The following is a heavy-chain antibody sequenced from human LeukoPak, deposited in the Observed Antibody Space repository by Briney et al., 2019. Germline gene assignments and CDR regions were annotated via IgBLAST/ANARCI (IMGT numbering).Heavy chain of an antibody. V-gene: IGHV3-74*01. CDR3: ARVFDSYYYDSGKFDY. Sequence: PGGSLRLSCEGSGFTFRNYWMHWVRHVPGKGLMWVSRINRDGSTTGYADSVKGRFTISRDNAKNTLNLQMNSLRGEDTAVYYCARVFDSYYYDSGKFDYWGLGTLVTVSS. CDR2: INRDGSTT. D-gene: IGHD3-22*01. CDR1: GFTFRNYW. J-gene: IGHJ4*02.